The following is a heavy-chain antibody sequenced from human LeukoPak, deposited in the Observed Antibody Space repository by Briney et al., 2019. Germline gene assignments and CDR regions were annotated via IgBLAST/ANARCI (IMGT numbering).Heavy chain of an antibody. Sequence: TGGSLRLSCAASGFTFSSYWMHWVRQAPGKGLVWVSHIKSDGSRTNYADSVKGRFTISRDNAKNTVYLQMNSLRVEDTAVYYGGRGLRPLDYWGQGTLVTVSS. CDR3: GRGLRPLDY. CDR2: IKSDGSRT. J-gene: IGHJ4*02. CDR1: GFTFSSYW. V-gene: IGHV3-74*01.